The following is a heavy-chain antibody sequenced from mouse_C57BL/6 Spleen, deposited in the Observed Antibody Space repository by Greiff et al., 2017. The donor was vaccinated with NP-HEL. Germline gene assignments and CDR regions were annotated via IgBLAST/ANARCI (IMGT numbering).Heavy chain of an antibody. CDR1: GYTFTSYG. Sequence: VQLQQSGAELARPGASVKLSCKASGYTFTSYGISWVKQRTGQGLEWIGEIYPRSGNTYYNEKFKGKATLTADKSSSTAYMELRSLSSEDSAVYFCARSYGNSYAMDYWGQGTSVTVSS. D-gene: IGHD2-1*01. CDR2: IYPRSGNT. J-gene: IGHJ4*01. CDR3: ARSYGNSYAMDY. V-gene: IGHV1-81*01.